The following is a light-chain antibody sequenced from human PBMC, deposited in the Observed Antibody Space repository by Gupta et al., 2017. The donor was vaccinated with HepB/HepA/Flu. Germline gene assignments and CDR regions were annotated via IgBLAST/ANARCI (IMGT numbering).Light chain of an antibody. CDR1: SSNIGAGYD. V-gene: IGLV1-40*01. J-gene: IGLJ1*01. CDR3: QSYDSSLYV. Sequence: QSVLTQPPSVSGAPGQRVTISCTGSSSNIGAGYDVHWYRQVPGTGPKVLVYGNNKRPWGVPDRFSGSRSGTSASLAITGLQDEDEADYYCQSYDSSLYVFGTGTKVIVL. CDR2: GNN.